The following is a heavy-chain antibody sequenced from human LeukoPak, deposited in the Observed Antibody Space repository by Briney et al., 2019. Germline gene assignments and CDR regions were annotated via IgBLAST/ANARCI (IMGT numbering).Heavy chain of an antibody. CDR3: AKDNVLVRYYDILTGYSNWGEDY. CDR2: ISGSGGST. V-gene: IGHV3-23*01. J-gene: IGHJ4*02. CDR1: GFTFSSYA. Sequence: PGGSLRLSCAASGFTFSSYAMSWVRQAPGKGLEWVSAISGSGGSTYYADSVKGRFTISRDNSKNTLYLQMNSLRAEDTAVYYCAKDNVLVRYYDILTGYSNWGEDYWGQGTLVTVSS. D-gene: IGHD3-9*01.